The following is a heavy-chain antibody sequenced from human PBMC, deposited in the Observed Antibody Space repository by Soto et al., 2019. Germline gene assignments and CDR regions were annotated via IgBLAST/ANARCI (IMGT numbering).Heavy chain of an antibody. CDR1: GYTFSNYG. J-gene: IGHJ4*02. CDR2: ISLYSDGT. Sequence: ASVKVSCTTSGYTFSNYGITWVRQAPGQPLEWLGWISLYSDGTNYAQKFQGRVSMTTDTSTSTAYMELSSLRSEDTAVYYCARERSYYYDSSGYYYFDYWGQGTLVTVSS. D-gene: IGHD3-22*01. CDR3: ARERSYYYDSSGYYYFDY. V-gene: IGHV1-18*01.